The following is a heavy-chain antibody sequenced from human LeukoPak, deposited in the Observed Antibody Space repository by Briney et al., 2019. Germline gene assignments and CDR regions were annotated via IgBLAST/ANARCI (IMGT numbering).Heavy chain of an antibody. Sequence: SVTVSCKASGGTFDRYAISWVRQAPGQGLEWMGGIAPIFGTPNYAQNFQGRVTITTDESTSTAYMELSSLRSDDTAVYYCASHFRSNHYYFYYMDVWGTGTTVTVSS. CDR1: GGTFDRYA. CDR2: IAPIFGTP. CDR3: ASHFRSNHYYFYYMDV. J-gene: IGHJ6*03. V-gene: IGHV1-69*05. D-gene: IGHD3-16*02.